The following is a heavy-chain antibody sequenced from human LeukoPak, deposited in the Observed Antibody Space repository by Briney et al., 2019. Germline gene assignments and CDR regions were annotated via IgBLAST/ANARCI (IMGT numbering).Heavy chain of an antibody. J-gene: IGHJ4*02. V-gene: IGHV1-69*01. CDR3: ARRDDYGGNGVEGFDY. CDR2: IIPIFGTA. D-gene: IGHD4-23*01. CDR1: GGTFSSYA. Sequence: SVKVSCKASGGTFSSYAISWVRQAPGQGLEWMGGIIPIFGTANYAQKFQGRVTITADESTSTAYMELRSLRSDDTAVYYCARRDDYGGNGVEGFDYWGQGTLVTVSS.